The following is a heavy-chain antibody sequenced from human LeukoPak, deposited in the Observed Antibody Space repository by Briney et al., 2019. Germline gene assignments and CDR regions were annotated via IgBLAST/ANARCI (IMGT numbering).Heavy chain of an antibody. CDR1: GGSISSSSYF. CDR2: IYYSGSS. CDR3: ARVGYYDSSGYYYWGGYYFDY. D-gene: IGHD3-22*01. Sequence: SETLSLTCTVSGGSISSSSYFWGWIRQPPEKGLEWIGSIYYSGSSYYNPSLKSRVTISVDTSKNQFSLKLSSVTAADTAVYYCARVGYYDSSGYYYWGGYYFDYWGQGTLVTVSS. J-gene: IGHJ4*02. V-gene: IGHV4-39*07.